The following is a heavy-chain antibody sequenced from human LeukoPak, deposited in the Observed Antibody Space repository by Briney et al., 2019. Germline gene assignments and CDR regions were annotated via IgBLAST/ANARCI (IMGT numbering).Heavy chain of an antibody. CDR3: TTDPEPRTIDYVWGSYRLAFDI. V-gene: IGHV3-15*01. Sequence: GGSLRLSCAASGFTFSNAWMSWVRQAPGKGLEWVGRIKSKTDGGTTDYAAPVKGRFTISRDDSKNTLYLQMNSLKTEDTAVYYCTTDPEPRTIDYVWGSYRLAFDIWGQGTMVTVSS. CDR2: IKSKTDGGTT. D-gene: IGHD3-16*02. CDR1: GFTFSNAW. J-gene: IGHJ3*02.